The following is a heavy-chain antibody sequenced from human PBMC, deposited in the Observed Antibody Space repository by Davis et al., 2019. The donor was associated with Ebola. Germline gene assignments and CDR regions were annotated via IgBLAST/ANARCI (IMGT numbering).Heavy chain of an antibody. CDR3: ARRYDHFDY. J-gene: IGHJ4*02. Sequence: PSETLSLTCTVSGGSISSYYWSWIRQPPGKGLEWIGYIYYSGSTNYNPSLKSRVTISVDTSKNQFSLKLSSVTAADTAVYYCARRYDHFDYWGQGTLVTVSS. CDR2: IYYSGST. D-gene: IGHD3-16*01. CDR1: GGSISSYY. V-gene: IGHV4-59*08.